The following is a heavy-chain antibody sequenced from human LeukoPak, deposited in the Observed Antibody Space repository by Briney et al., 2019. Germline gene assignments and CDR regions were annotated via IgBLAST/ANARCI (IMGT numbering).Heavy chain of an antibody. CDR1: GGSISIYY. V-gene: IGHV4-4*07. Sequence: SETLSLTCTVSGGSISIYYWSWIRQPAGKGLEWIGRIYTSGSTNYTPSLKSRVTMSVDTSKNQFSLKLSSVTAADTAVYYCARSPNYYDYVWGSYLARPYYYMDVWGKGTTVTVSS. J-gene: IGHJ6*03. D-gene: IGHD3-16*01. CDR2: IYTSGST. CDR3: ARSPNYYDYVWGSYLARPYYYMDV.